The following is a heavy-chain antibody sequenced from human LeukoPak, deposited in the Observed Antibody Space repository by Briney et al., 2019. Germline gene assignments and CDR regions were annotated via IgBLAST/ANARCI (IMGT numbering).Heavy chain of an antibody. Sequence: QPGGSLRLSCAASGFTFSSHGMHWVRQGPGKGLEWVAVISYDGSDKYYADSVKGRFTTSRDNSRNTLYLQMSSLRAEDTAVYYCAKVRDMSGYYSFWGQGTLVTVSS. CDR1: GFTFSSHG. V-gene: IGHV3-30*18. CDR3: AKVRDMSGYYSF. CDR2: ISYDGSDK. D-gene: IGHD3-3*01. J-gene: IGHJ4*02.